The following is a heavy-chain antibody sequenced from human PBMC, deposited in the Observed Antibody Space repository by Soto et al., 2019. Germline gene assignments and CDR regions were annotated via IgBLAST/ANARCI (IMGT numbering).Heavy chain of an antibody. Sequence: QLQLQESGPGLVKPSETLSLSCTVSGGSISSSSYYWGWIRQPPGKGLEWIGSIYYSGNTYYNPSLKSRVTIPLDTSKKQFSLKLSSVTAADTAVYHCARHTQGGLLPFDYWGQGTLVTVSS. D-gene: IGHD3-10*01. CDR3: ARHTQGGLLPFDY. V-gene: IGHV4-39*01. CDR2: IYYSGNT. J-gene: IGHJ4*02. CDR1: GGSISSSSYY.